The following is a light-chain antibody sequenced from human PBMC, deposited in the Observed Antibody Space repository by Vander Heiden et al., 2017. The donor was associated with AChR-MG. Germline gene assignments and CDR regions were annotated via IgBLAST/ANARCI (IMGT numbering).Light chain of an antibody. Sequence: QSVLPQPPSVSGTSGQRVTISCSGSSSNIGSNTVNWYQQLPGTAPKLLIYTNNQRPSGVPDRFSGSKSGTSASLAISGLQSEDEADYYCAAWDDSLNGYVVFGGGTKLTVL. CDR2: TNN. J-gene: IGLJ2*01. CDR1: SSNIGSNT. CDR3: AAWDDSLNGYVV. V-gene: IGLV1-44*01.